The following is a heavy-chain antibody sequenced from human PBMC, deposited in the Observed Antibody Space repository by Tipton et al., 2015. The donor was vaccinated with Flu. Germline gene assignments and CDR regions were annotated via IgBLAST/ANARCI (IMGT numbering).Heavy chain of an antibody. CDR3: ARRDYSNYVSDPKNWFDP. J-gene: IGHJ5*02. CDR1: GGSIGSGGDY. CDR2: IHKTGNT. Sequence: TLSLTCTVSGGSIGSGGDYWTWIRQPPGQGLEWIGNIHKTGNTYYNPSLRGRVTISVQMSKNQFSLKLSSVTAADTAVYYCARRDYSNYVSDPKNWFDPWGQGTLVTVSS. D-gene: IGHD4-11*01. V-gene: IGHV4-39*01.